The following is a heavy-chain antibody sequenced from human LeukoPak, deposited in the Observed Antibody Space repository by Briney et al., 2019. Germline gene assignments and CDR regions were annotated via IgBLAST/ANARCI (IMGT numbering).Heavy chain of an antibody. CDR2: ISGTGGST. D-gene: IGHD3-9*01. Sequence: GGSLTLSCAASGFTFSTYVMSWVRQAPGKGLEWVSAISGTGGSTYYADSVKGRFTISRDISMTTLFLQMNSLRAEDTAVYYCAKASYYDILTGYYGDFDYWGQGTLVTVPS. CDR1: GFTFSTYV. V-gene: IGHV3-23*01. CDR3: AKASYYDILTGYYGDFDY. J-gene: IGHJ4*02.